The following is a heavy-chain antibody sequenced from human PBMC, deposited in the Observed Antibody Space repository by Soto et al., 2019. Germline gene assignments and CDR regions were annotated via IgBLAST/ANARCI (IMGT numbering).Heavy chain of an antibody. CDR2: IIPIFGTA. CDR3: ARASDCSGGSCYPIYYYYYGMDV. J-gene: IGHJ6*02. V-gene: IGHV1-69*01. Sequence: QVQLVQSGAEVKKPGSSVKVSCKASGGTFSSYAISWVRQAPGRGLEWMGGIIPIFGTANYAQKFQGRVTITADESTSTAYMELSSLRSEDTAVYYCARASDCSGGSCYPIYYYYYGMDVWGQGTTVTVSS. CDR1: GGTFSSYA. D-gene: IGHD2-15*01.